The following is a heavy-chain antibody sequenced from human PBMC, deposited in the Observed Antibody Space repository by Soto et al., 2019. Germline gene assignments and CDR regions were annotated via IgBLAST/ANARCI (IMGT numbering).Heavy chain of an antibody. J-gene: IGHJ4*02. Sequence: PWGSLSLSCSASGFTFSSYAMTWVRQAPGKGLEWVSVISDSGGSTHYADSVKGRFTISRDNSKNTLYLQMNSLRAEDTAVYYCAKGSDDPLHYWGQGTLVTVSS. CDR3: AKGSDDPLHY. CDR2: ISDSGGST. CDR1: GFTFSSYA. V-gene: IGHV3-23*01.